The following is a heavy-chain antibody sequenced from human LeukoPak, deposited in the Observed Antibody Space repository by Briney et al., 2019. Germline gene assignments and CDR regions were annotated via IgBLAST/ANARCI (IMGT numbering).Heavy chain of an antibody. CDR1: GGSISSYY. V-gene: IGHV4-59*01. D-gene: IGHD3-22*01. Sequence: SETLSLTCTVSGGSISSYYWSWIRQPSGKGLEWIGYIYYSGSTNYNPSLKSRVTISVDTSKNQFSLKLNSVTAADTAVYYCAGGGDSGGYYYPMFDYWGQGTLVTVSS. CDR2: IYYSGST. J-gene: IGHJ4*02. CDR3: AGGGDSGGYYYPMFDY.